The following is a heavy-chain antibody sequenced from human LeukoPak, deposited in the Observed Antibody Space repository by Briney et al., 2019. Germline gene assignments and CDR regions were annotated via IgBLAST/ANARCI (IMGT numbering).Heavy chain of an antibody. CDR1: GGSFSSYY. CDR3: ARGGKIPAAADY. J-gene: IGHJ4*02. Sequence: ETLSLTCAVYGGSFSSYYWSWIRQPPGKGLEWIGEINNSGSTNYNPSLKSRVTISRDTSKNQFSLKLSSVTAADTAVYYCARGGKIPAAADYWGQGTLVTVSS. CDR2: INNSGST. D-gene: IGHD2-2*01. V-gene: IGHV4-34*01.